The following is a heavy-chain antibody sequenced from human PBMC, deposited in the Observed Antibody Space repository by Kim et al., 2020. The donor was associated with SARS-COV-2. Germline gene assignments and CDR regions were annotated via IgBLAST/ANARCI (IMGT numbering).Heavy chain of an antibody. V-gene: IGHV3-23*01. J-gene: IGHJ4*02. CDR2: ISGSGGST. CDR1: GFTFSSYA. CDR3: ARARLRAAAGQLFDY. Sequence: GGSLRLSCAASGFTFSSYAMSWVRQAPGKGLEWVSAISGSGGSTYYADSVKGRFTISRDNSKNTLYLQMNSLRAEDTAVYYCARARLRAAAGQLFDYWGQGTLVTVSS. D-gene: IGHD6-13*01.